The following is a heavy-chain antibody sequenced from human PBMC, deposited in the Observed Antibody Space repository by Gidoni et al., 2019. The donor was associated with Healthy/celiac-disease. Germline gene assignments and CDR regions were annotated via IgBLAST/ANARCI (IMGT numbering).Heavy chain of an antibody. CDR2: IIPIFGTA. Sequence: QVQLVQSGAEVKKPGSSVKVSCKASGSTFSSYAISWVRQAPGQGLEWMGGIIPIFGTANYAQKFQGRVTITADESTSTAYMELSSLRSEDTAVYYCAREGLDSSGYYFDYWGQGTLVTVSS. CDR1: GSTFSSYA. CDR3: AREGLDSSGYYFDY. V-gene: IGHV1-69*01. D-gene: IGHD3-22*01. J-gene: IGHJ4*02.